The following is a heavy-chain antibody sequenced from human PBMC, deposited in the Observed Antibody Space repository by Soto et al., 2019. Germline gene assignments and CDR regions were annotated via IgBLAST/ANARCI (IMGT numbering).Heavy chain of an antibody. CDR1: GYAFTTYG. CDR3: VRGRYGDY. D-gene: IGHD1-1*01. Sequence: QVHLVQSGAEVKKPGASVKVSCQGSGYAFTTYGITWVRQAPGQGLEWMGWISAHNGNTNYAQKLQGRVTVTGDTSTSTAYMELRSLRYDDTAVYYCVRGRYGDYWGQGALVTVSS. CDR2: ISAHNGNT. J-gene: IGHJ4*02. V-gene: IGHV1-18*01.